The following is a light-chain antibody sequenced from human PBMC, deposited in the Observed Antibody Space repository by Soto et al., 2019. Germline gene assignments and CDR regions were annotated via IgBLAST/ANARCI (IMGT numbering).Light chain of an antibody. J-gene: IGKJ5*01. CDR3: QKFNTDPLT. CDR1: QDISVY. V-gene: IGKV1-27*01. Sequence: DIQMTQSPSSLSASVGDRVTITCRASQDISVYLAWYQQKPGKVPKLLIYSASTFQSGVPSRFSGSGSGTDFTLTISSLQPEDVATYYCQKFNTDPLTFGQGTRLEIK. CDR2: SAS.